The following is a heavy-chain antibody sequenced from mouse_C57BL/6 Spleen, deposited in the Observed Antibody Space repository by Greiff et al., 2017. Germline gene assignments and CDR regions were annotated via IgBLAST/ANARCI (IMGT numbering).Heavy chain of an antibody. CDR2: ISSKSNNYAS. CDR3: VRDTVVDGYAVDY. Sequence: EVQLVESGGGLVQPKGSLKLSCAASGFSFNTYALHWVRQAPGKGLEWVARISSKSNNYASSYADSVKDRFTISRDDSESMLYLQMSSLKTEDTAVYYCVRDTVVDGYAVDYWGQGTSVTVAS. V-gene: IGHV10-1*01. CDR1: GFSFNTYA. D-gene: IGHD1-1*01. J-gene: IGHJ4*01.